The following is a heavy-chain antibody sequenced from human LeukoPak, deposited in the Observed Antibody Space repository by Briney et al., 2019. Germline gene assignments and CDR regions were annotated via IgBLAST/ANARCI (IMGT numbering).Heavy chain of an antibody. CDR3: ARSADCSSTSCYTPVSWYFDL. D-gene: IGHD2-2*02. V-gene: IGHV4-30-2*01. CDR2: IYHSGST. J-gene: IGHJ2*01. CDR1: GGSISSGGYY. Sequence: PSETLSLTCTVSGGSISSGGYYWRWIRQPPGKGLEGIGYIYHSGSTYYHPSLKSRVTISVDRSKNQFSLKLSSVTAADTAVYYCARSADCSSTSCYTPVSWYFDLWGRGTLVTVSS.